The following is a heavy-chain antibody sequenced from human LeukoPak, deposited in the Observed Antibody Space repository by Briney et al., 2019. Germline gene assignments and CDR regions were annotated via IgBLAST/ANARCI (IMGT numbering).Heavy chain of an antibody. J-gene: IGHJ6*02. Sequence: GGSLRLSCAASGFTFTSYWIGWVRQMPGKGLEWMGIIYPGDSDTRYSPSFQGQVTISADKSISTAYLQWSSLKASDTAMYYCARQDLRSYYYYGMDVWGQGTTVTVSS. D-gene: IGHD3/OR15-3a*01. CDR1: GFTFTSYW. CDR3: ARQDLRSYYYYGMDV. CDR2: IYPGDSDT. V-gene: IGHV5-51*01.